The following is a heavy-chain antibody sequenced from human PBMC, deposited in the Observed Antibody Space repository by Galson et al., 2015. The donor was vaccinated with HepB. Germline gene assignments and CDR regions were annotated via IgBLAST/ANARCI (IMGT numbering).Heavy chain of an antibody. V-gene: IGHV3-23*01. J-gene: IGHJ4*02. Sequence: SLRLSCAASGFTFSNYGMSWVRQAPGKGLECVAAIRRAGDTSDYAESVKGRFAVSRDSSKSTLYLQMNGLRAEDSARYYCVRGTTAPDYWAQGTLVTVSS. D-gene: IGHD2/OR15-2a*01. CDR3: VRGTTAPDY. CDR1: GFTFSNYG. CDR2: IRRAGDTS.